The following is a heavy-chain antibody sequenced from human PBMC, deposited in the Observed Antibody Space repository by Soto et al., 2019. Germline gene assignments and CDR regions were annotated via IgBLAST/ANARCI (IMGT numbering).Heavy chain of an antibody. CDR3: ATTVTTILYFDY. J-gene: IGHJ4*02. D-gene: IGHD4-17*01. CDR1: DGSISSSSYY. CDR2: IYYSGST. Sequence: QLQLQESGPGLVKPSETLSLTCTVSDGSISSSSYYWGWVRQPPGKGLEWIGSIYYSGSTYYNPSLKSRVTVSGDTSTNQFSLKLSSVTAADTAVYYCATTVTTILYFDYWGQGILVTVSS. V-gene: IGHV4-39*01.